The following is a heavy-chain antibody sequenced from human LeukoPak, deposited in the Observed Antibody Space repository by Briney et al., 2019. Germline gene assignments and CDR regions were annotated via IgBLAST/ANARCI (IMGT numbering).Heavy chain of an antibody. Sequence: SGGSPRLSCAASGFNFNTYTMHWVRQAPGKGLEWVAVISYDGGDKFYADSVKGRFTISRDNSKNTLYLQMNNLRTEDTAVYFCARSWKLLQNFDSWGQGTLVTVSS. CDR1: GFNFNTYT. D-gene: IGHD1-26*01. J-gene: IGHJ4*02. CDR2: ISYDGGDK. CDR3: ARSWKLLQNFDS. V-gene: IGHV3-30*04.